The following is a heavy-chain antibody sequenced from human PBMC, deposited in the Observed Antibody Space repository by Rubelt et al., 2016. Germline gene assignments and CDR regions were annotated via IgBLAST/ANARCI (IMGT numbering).Heavy chain of an antibody. J-gene: IGHJ5*02. D-gene: IGHD3-16*01. Sequence: QITLKESGPTLVKPTQTLTLTCTFSGFSLSTSGVSVGWIRQPPGKALEWLALIYWNDDKHYSPSLKNRPTVTKDTSKNQVVLTMTSMDLVDTSTYCGAHRGGTGVGLDRWGQGTLVTVSS. CDR2: IYWNDDK. CDR1: GFSLSTSGVS. CDR3: AHRGGTGVGLDR. V-gene: IGHV2-5*01.